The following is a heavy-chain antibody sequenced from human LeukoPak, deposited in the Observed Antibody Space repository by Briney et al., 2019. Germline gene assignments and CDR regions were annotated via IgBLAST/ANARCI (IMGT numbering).Heavy chain of an antibody. Sequence: GGSLRLSCAASGFTFTTYGMTWVRQAPGKGLEWVSAITGSGGSTFYADSVKGRFTISRDNSKNTLYLQMNSLRAEDTAVYYCARGGGYAWDYWGQGTLVTVSS. CDR3: ARGGGYAWDY. V-gene: IGHV3-23*01. CDR2: ITGSGGST. D-gene: IGHD5-12*01. CDR1: GFTFTTYG. J-gene: IGHJ4*02.